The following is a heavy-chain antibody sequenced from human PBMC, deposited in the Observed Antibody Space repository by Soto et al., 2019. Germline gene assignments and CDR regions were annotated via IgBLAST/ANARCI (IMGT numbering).Heavy chain of an antibody. J-gene: IGHJ4*02. CDR2: IYSGGST. V-gene: IGHV3-53*01. Sequence: EVQLVESGGGLIQPGWSLRLSCAASGFTVSSNYMSWVRQAPGKGLEWVSVIYSGGSTYYADSVKGRFTISRDNSKNTLYLQMNSLRAEDTAVYYCARDMVRGGGYFDYWGQGTLVTVSS. D-gene: IGHD3-10*01. CDR1: GFTVSSNY. CDR3: ARDMVRGGGYFDY.